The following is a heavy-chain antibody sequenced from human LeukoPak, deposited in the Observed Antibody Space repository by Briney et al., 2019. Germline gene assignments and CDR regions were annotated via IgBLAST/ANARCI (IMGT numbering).Heavy chain of an antibody. V-gene: IGHV4-34*01. Sequence: NPSETLSLTCAVYGGSFSGYYWSWIRQPPGKGLEWIGEINHSGSTNYNPSLKSRVTLSVDTSKNQFSLKLSSVTAADTAVYYCASVRYQLLYSPGRHESSSEYYFDYWGQGTLVTVSS. CDR2: INHSGST. J-gene: IGHJ4*02. D-gene: IGHD2-2*02. CDR1: GGSFSGYY. CDR3: ASVRYQLLYSPGRHESSSEYYFDY.